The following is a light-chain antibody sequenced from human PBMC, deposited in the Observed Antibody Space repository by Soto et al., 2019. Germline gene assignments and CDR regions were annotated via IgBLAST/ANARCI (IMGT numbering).Light chain of an antibody. CDR3: SSYSTNITHVI. CDR2: EVS. J-gene: IGLJ2*01. CDR1: SSDVGAYNY. V-gene: IGLV2-14*01. Sequence: QSALTQPASVSGSPGQSITISCTGTSSDVGAYNYVSWYQHHPGKAPKLMISEVSDRPSGVSNRFSGSKSGNTASLTISGLQAEDEANYYCSSYSTNITHVIFGGGTKLTVL.